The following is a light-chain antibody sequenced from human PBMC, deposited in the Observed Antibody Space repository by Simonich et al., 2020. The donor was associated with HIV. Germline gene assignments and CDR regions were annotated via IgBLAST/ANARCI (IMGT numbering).Light chain of an antibody. CDR2: GAS. V-gene: IGKV3-20*01. CDR3: QQYDSWPYT. Sequence: EIVLTQSPGTLSLSPGERATLSCRASHSVSSSYLAWYQQKPGQAPRLLIYGASRRATGIPDRFRGSGSGTDFTLTISDMQSEDLAVYYCQQYDSWPYTFGQGTKVEIK. CDR1: HSVSSSY. J-gene: IGKJ2*01.